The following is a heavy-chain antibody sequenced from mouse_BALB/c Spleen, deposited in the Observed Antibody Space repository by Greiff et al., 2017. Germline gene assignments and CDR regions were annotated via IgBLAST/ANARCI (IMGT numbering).Heavy chain of an antibody. D-gene: IGHD1-1*01. CDR1: GYTFSSYW. J-gene: IGHJ4*01. CDR2: ILPGSGST. V-gene: IGHV1-9*01. CDR3: NGGSSYDYAMDY. Sequence: QVQLQQSGAELMKPGASVKISCKATGYTFSSYWIEWVKQRPGHGLEWIGEILPGSGSTNYNEKFKGKATFTADTSSNTAYMQLSSLTSEDSAVYYCNGGSSYDYAMDYWGQGTSVTVSS.